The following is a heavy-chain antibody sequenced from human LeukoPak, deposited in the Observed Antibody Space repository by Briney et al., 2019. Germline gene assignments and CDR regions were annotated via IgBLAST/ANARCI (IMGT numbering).Heavy chain of an antibody. CDR3: ARCSSSRSSGCDF. Sequence: ASVKVSCKTSGYTFISYGVTWVRQAPGQGLEWMGWINPYNGNTHYAGYLQGRVTMTTDTSTGAAYMELTSLRSDDTAIYYCARCSSSRSSGCDFWGQGTTDTVSS. J-gene: IGHJ6*02. CDR2: INPYNGNT. V-gene: IGHV1-18*01. D-gene: IGHD6-13*01. CDR1: GYTFISYG.